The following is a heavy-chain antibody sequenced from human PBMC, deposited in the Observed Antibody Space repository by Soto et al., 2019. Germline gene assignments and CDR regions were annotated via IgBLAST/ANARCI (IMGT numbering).Heavy chain of an antibody. V-gene: IGHV1-18*01. Sequence: GASVKVSCKASGYTFTNYGLSWVRQAPGQGLEWMGWISGYNGNTNYAERLQGRVTMTTDTSTSTAYMELKSLRYDDTAVYYCAREGQLGYWGQGTQVTVSS. CDR3: AREGQLGY. CDR2: ISGYNGNT. CDR1: GYTFTNYG. J-gene: IGHJ4*02. D-gene: IGHD6-6*01.